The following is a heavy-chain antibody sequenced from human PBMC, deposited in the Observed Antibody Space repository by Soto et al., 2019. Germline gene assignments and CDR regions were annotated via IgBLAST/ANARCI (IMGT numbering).Heavy chain of an antibody. Sequence: QVQLVESGGGVVQPGGSRRLSCEASRFSFSDYGMHWVCQAPGKGLEWVALIRDDGSATYYSDSVKGRFAISRDNSKNTLYLQMTRLRAEDTAVYYCATSTLTDAFDIWGQGTRVSVSS. V-gene: IGHV3-30*02. D-gene: IGHD2-15*01. CDR1: RFSFSDYG. CDR2: IRDDGSAT. J-gene: IGHJ3*02. CDR3: ATSTLTDAFDI.